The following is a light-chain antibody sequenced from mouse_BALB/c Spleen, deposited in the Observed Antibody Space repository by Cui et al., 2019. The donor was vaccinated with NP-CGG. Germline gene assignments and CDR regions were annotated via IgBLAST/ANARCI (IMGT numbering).Light chain of an antibody. V-gene: IGLV1*01. Sequence: QPFLTQESPLTTSPGETVTLTCRSSIGAVTTSNYANWVQEKPDHLFTGLIGGTKNRAPGVPARFSGSLIGDKAALTITGAQTEDEAIYFCVLWYSNHWVFGGGTKLTVL. CDR3: VLWYSNHWV. CDR2: GTK. J-gene: IGLJ1*01. CDR1: IGAVTTSNY.